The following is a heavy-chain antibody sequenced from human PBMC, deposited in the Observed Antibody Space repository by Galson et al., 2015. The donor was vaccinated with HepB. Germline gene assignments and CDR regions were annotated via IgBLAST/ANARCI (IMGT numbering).Heavy chain of an antibody. CDR2: ISGSGGST. CDR1: GFTFSSYA. D-gene: IGHD5-12*01. Sequence: SLRLSCAASGFTFSSYAMSWVRQAPGKGLEWVSAISGSGGSTYYADSVKGRFTISRDNSKNTLYLQMDSLTTEDTAVYYCARGGYDTRRGFDYWGRGTLVTVSS. J-gene: IGHJ4*02. CDR3: ARGGYDTRRGFDY. V-gene: IGHV3-23*01.